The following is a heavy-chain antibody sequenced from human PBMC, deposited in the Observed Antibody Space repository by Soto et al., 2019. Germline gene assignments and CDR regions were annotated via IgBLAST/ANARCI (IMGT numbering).Heavy chain of an antibody. CDR2: INPYNANT. Sequence: ASVKVSCKTSGDTFTNHGINWVRQAPGQGLEWMGWINPYNANTNYAQKLQGRVTMTTDTSTRTAYMDLRSVTSDDTAVYYCASDRVAGIPTDAFHIWGQATMVTV. CDR3: ASDRVAGIPTDAFHI. CDR1: GDTFTNHG. V-gene: IGHV1-18*04. D-gene: IGHD2-15*01. J-gene: IGHJ3*02.